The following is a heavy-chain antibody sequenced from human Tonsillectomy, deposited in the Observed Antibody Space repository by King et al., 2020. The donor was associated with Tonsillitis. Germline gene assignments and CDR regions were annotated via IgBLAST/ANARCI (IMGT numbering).Heavy chain of an antibody. CDR1: GFSLSTSGVG. CDR3: AHSVYDYVWGPAPY. Sequence: TLKESGPTLVKPTQTLTLTCTFSGFSLSTSGVGVGWIRQPPGKALEWLALIYWNDDKRYSPSLKSRLTITKDTTKNQVVLTMTNMDPVDTATYYCAHSVYDYVWGPAPYWGQGTLVTVSS. D-gene: IGHD3-16*01. V-gene: IGHV2-5*01. CDR2: IYWNDDK. J-gene: IGHJ4*02.